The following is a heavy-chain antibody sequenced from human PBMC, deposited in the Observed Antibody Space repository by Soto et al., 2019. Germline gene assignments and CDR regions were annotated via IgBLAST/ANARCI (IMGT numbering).Heavy chain of an antibody. Sequence: GGSLRLSCAASEFTFSSYGMHWVRQAPGKGLEWVAVIWYDGSNKYYADSVKGRFTISRDNSKNTLYLQMNSLRAEDTAVYYCASGDYYGSGSYDYFVRYFDYWGQGTLVTVSS. D-gene: IGHD3-10*01. J-gene: IGHJ4*02. CDR1: EFTFSSYG. V-gene: IGHV3-33*01. CDR2: IWYDGSNK. CDR3: ASGDYYGSGSYDYFVRYFDY.